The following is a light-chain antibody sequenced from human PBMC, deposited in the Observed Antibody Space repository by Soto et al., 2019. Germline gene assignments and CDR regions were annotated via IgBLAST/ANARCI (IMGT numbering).Light chain of an antibody. CDR2: ATS. J-gene: IGKJ5*01. CDR3: HSRA. Sequence: NQMTQPPDPLSVSIGDRVTIPCRASQDIXHXXGXXXXXPXXAPKLLIYATSDLQSGVPSRFSGTGSGTDFTLTITGLQPDDFATYFCHSRAFGQGTRLEIK. V-gene: IGKV1-6*01. CDR1: QDIXHX.